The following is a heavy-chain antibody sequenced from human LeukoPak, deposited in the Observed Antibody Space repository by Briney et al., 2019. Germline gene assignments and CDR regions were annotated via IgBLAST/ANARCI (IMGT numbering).Heavy chain of an antibody. J-gene: IGHJ4*02. V-gene: IGHV4-34*01. CDR1: GGSFSGYY. D-gene: IGHD5-12*01. CDR3: ARGVDPMNALDY. Sequence: SETLSLTCAVYGGSFSGYYWSWIRQPPGKGLEWIGEINHSGSTNYNPSPKSRVTISVDTSKNQFSLKLSSVTAADTAVYYCARGVDPMNALDYWGQGTLVTVSS. CDR2: INHSGST.